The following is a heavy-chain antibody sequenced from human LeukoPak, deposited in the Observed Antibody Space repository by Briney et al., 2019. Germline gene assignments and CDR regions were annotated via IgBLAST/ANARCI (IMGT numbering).Heavy chain of an antibody. CDR3: AKPSGSGVDY. CDR1: GFTFNSYE. D-gene: IGHD1-26*01. V-gene: IGHV3-48*03. Sequence: GGSLRLSCEASGFTFNSYEMNWVRQAPGKGLEWISYISNSGTSIYYSDSVKGRFTISRDNSKNTLYLQMNSVRSEDTALYYCAKPSGSGVDYWGQGTRVTVSS. J-gene: IGHJ4*01. CDR2: ISNSGTSI.